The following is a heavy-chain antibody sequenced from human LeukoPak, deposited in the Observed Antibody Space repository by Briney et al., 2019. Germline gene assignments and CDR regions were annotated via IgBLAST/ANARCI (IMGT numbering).Heavy chain of an antibody. CDR2: IYSGGST. J-gene: IGHJ4*02. CDR1: GFTVRSNF. Sequence: GGSLRLSCPASGFTVRSNFMSWVRLAPGKGLEWVSVIYSGGSTYYADSVKGRFTISRDNSKNTLYLQMNSLRAEDTAVYYCARDLRGYSYGYSHWGQGTLVTVSS. D-gene: IGHD5-18*01. V-gene: IGHV3-53*01. CDR3: ARDLRGYSYGYSH.